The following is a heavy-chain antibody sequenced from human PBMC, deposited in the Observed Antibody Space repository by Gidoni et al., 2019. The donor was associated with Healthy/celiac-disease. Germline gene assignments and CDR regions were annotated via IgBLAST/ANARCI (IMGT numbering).Heavy chain of an antibody. CDR1: GGTFSSYA. Sequence: QVQLVQSGAEVKKPGSSVKVSCKASGGTFSSYAIRWVRQAPGQGLEWMGGIIPIFATANYAQKFQGRVTITADESTSTAYMELSSLRSEDTAVYYCARSLYNDYVWGSYCYTFDYWGQGTLVTVSS. D-gene: IGHD3-16*02. J-gene: IGHJ4*02. CDR3: ARSLYNDYVWGSYCYTFDY. V-gene: IGHV1-69*01. CDR2: IIPIFATA.